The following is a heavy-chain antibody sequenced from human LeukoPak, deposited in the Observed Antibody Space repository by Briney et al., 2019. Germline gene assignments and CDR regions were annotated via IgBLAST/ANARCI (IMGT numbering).Heavy chain of an antibody. V-gene: IGHV3-21*01. Sequence: PSETLSLTCTVSGGSISSSSYYWGWIRRPPGKGLEWVSSISSSSSYIYYADSVKGRFTISRDSAKNSLYLQMNSLRAEDTAVYYCARGVPPPSDIVVVPAASALDYWGQGTLVTVSS. D-gene: IGHD2-2*01. CDR3: ARGVPPPSDIVVVPAASALDY. CDR1: GGSISSSS. CDR2: ISSSSSYI. J-gene: IGHJ4*02.